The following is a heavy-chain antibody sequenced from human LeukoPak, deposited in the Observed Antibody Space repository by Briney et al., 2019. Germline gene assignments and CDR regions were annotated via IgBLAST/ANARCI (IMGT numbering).Heavy chain of an antibody. CDR2: ISGSGGST. V-gene: IGHV3-23*01. J-gene: IGHJ6*02. CDR1: GFTFSNYA. D-gene: IGHD2-2*01. Sequence: PGGSLRLSCAASGFTFSNYAMSWVRQAPGKGLEWVPAISGSGGSTYYADSVKGRFTISRDNSKNTLYLQMNSLRAEDTAVYYCAKKESRYCSSTSCLIGMDVWGQGTTVTVSS. CDR3: AKKESRYCSSTSCLIGMDV.